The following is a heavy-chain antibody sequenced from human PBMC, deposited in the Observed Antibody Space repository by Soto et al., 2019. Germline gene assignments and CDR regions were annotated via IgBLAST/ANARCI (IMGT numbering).Heavy chain of an antibody. Sequence: SVKVSCKASGGTFSSYTISWVRPAPGQGLEWMGRIIPILGIANYAKKFQGRVTITADKSTSTAYMELSSMRSEDTARHYSKGGPDLVVVVAATSYFLHGGQGTLFTVS. CDR1: GGTFSSYT. J-gene: IGHJ1*01. D-gene: IGHD2-15*01. V-gene: IGHV1-69*02. CDR2: IIPILGIA. CDR3: KGGPDLVVVVAATSYFLH.